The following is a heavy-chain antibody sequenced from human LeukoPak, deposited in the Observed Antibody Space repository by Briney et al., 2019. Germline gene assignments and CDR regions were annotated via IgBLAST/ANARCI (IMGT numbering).Heavy chain of an antibody. CDR2: IKQDGSEK. D-gene: IGHD3-9*01. CDR1: EFTFSNYW. Sequence: GGSLRLSCAASEFTFSNYWMGWVRQAPGKGLEWVANIKQDGSEKYYVDSVKGRFTISRDNAKNSLYLQMNILRAEDTAVYFCARFETCQCDDVFDIWGQGTMVTVSS. V-gene: IGHV3-7*02. J-gene: IGHJ3*02. CDR3: ARFETCQCDDVFDI.